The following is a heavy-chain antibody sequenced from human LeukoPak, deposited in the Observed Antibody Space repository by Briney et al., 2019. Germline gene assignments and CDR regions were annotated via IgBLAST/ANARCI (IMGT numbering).Heavy chain of an antibody. CDR1: GGSISSYY. CDR2: IYYSGST. Sequence: SETLSLTCTVSGGSISSYYWSWIRQPPGKGLEWIGYIYYSGSTNYNPSLKSRVTISVDTSKNQFSLKLSSVTAADTAVYYCARGWHGDSYFGYWGQGTLVTVSS. J-gene: IGHJ4*02. D-gene: IGHD4-17*01. V-gene: IGHV4-59*01. CDR3: ARGWHGDSYFGY.